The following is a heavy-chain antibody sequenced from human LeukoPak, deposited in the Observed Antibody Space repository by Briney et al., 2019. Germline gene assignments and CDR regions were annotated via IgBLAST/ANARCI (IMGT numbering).Heavy chain of an antibody. CDR2: INPNSGRT. Sequence: ASVKVSCEASGYTFTGCYMHWVRQAPGQGLEWMGWINPNSGRTNYAQKFQGRVTMTGDTSISTAYMELSRLRSDDTAVYYCARDHEPMGAYYYYMDVWGKGTTVTISS. V-gene: IGHV1-2*02. CDR3: ARDHEPMGAYYYYMDV. CDR1: GYTFTGCY. D-gene: IGHD3-10*01. J-gene: IGHJ6*03.